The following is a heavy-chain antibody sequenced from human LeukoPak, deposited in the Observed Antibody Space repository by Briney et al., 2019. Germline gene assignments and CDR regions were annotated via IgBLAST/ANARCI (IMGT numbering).Heavy chain of an antibody. D-gene: IGHD2-21*01. J-gene: IGHJ5*02. CDR3: ASGRHDLFLDLNWFDP. CDR1: GGSFKGYY. CDR2: NNHSGST. V-gene: IGHV4-34*01. Sequence: SGAPFLHCAVFGGSFKGYYWSLIRQPPGEGLEWVWGNNHSGSTNYNPSLKSRVTISVDTSKNQFSLKLSSVTAADTAVHYCASGRHDLFLDLNWFDPWGQGTLVTVSS.